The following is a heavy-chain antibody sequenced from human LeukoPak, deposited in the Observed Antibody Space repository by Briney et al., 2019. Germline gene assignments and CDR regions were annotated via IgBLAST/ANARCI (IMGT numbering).Heavy chain of an antibody. J-gene: IGHJ4*02. V-gene: IGHV7-4-1*02. D-gene: IGHD3-16*02. CDR3: ARAYQRLGELSLPDY. CDR2: INTNTGNP. CDR1: GYTFTSYA. Sequence: GASVKVSCKASGYTFTSYAMNGVRQAPGQGLEWMGWINTNTGNPTYAQGFTGRFVFSLDTSVSTAYLQISSLKAEDTAVYYCARAYQRLGELSLPDYWGQGTLVTVSS.